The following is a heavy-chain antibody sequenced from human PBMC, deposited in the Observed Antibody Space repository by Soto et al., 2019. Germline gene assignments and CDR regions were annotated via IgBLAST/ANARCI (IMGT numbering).Heavy chain of an antibody. D-gene: IGHD3-22*01. CDR2: IKQDGSEK. V-gene: IGHV3-7*05. Sequence: GGSLRLSCAASGFTFSSYWMSWVRQAPGKGLEWVANIKQDGSEKYYVDSVKGRFTISRDNAKNSLYLQMNSLRAEDTAVYYCARVPIVVVSYYYYGMDVWGQGTTVTVSS. CDR1: GFTFSSYW. CDR3: ARVPIVVVSYYYYGMDV. J-gene: IGHJ6*02.